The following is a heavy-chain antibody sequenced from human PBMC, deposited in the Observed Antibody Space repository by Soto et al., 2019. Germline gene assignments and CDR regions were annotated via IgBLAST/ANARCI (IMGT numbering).Heavy chain of an antibody. Sequence: QVQLVQSGDEVKKPGASVKVSCKASGYTFNRYGLSWVRQAPGQGLEWMGWISGYNGNIKNAQKFQDRVTMTTDPSTSTAYMELRSLRSDDTAVYYCARHGASILNGMDVWGQGTTVTVSS. J-gene: IGHJ6*02. V-gene: IGHV1-18*01. CDR2: ISGYNGNI. D-gene: IGHD4-17*01. CDR3: ARHGASILNGMDV. CDR1: GYTFNRYG.